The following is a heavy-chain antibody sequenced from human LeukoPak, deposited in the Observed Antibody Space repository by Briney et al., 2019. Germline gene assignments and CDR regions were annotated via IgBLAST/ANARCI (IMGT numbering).Heavy chain of an antibody. CDR3: ARETTVVETDAFDI. Sequence: SETLSLTCTVSGGSVSSGSYYWSWIRQPPGKGLEWIGYIYYSGSTYYNPSLKSRVTISVDTSKNQFSLKLSSVTAADTAVYYCARETTVVETDAFDIWGQGTMVTVSS. D-gene: IGHD4-23*01. CDR2: IYYSGST. V-gene: IGHV4-61*01. J-gene: IGHJ3*02. CDR1: GGSVSSGSYY.